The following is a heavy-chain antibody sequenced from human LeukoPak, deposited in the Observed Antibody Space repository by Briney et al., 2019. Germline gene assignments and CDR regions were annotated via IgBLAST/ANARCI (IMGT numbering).Heavy chain of an antibody. D-gene: IGHD6-19*01. Sequence: GQSLKISCKRSGYSFTNYWIGWVRQMPRKCLEWMGIIYPGDSDTRYSPSFQGQATISADKSISTAYLQWSSLKASDAAMYYCARREGGWYLDYWGQGTLVTVSS. CDR3: ARREGGWYLDY. CDR1: GYSFTNYW. V-gene: IGHV5-51*03. CDR2: IYPGDSDT. J-gene: IGHJ4*02.